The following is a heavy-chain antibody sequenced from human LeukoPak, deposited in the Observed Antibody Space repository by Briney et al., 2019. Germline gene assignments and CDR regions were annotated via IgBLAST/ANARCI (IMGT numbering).Heavy chain of an antibody. J-gene: IGHJ4*02. V-gene: IGHV3-21*01. Sequence: GGSLRLSCAASGFIFSNSAMNWVRQAPGKGLEWVSSINNDGSYIYYAGSVKGRFTISRDNAKNSLYLQMNSLRAEDTAVYYCARSSGWYVGYFDYWGQGTLVTVSS. CDR2: INNDGSYI. D-gene: IGHD6-19*01. CDR1: GFIFSNSA. CDR3: ARSSGWYVGYFDY.